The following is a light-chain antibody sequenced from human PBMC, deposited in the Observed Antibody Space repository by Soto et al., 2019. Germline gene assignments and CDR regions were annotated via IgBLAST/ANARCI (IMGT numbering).Light chain of an antibody. CDR3: SSYTSSSPSPYV. Sequence: QSALTQPASVSGSPGQSITISCTGTSSDVGGYNYVSWYQQHPGKAPKLMIYDVSNRPSGVSNRCSGSKSGNTASLTISGLQAEDEADYYCSSYTSSSPSPYVFGTGTKLTVL. CDR1: SSDVGGYNY. CDR2: DVS. J-gene: IGLJ1*01. V-gene: IGLV2-14*01.